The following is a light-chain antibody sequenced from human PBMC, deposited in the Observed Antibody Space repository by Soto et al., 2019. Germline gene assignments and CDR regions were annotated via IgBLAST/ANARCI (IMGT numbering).Light chain of an antibody. Sequence: QSVLTQPPSGSGAPGQRVTISCTGSSSNVGAGYDVHWYQQLPGTAPKLLIYGNSNRPSGVPDRFSGSKSGTSASLANTGLQAEDEADYYCQSYDSSLSGYVFGTGTKVTVL. J-gene: IGLJ1*01. CDR2: GNS. CDR1: SSNVGAGYD. V-gene: IGLV1-40*01. CDR3: QSYDSSLSGYV.